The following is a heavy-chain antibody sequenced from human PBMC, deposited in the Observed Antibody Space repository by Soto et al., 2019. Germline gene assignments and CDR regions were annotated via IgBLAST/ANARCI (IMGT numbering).Heavy chain of an antibody. CDR1: GYTFTGYY. V-gene: IGHV1-2*02. Sequence: VASVKVSCKASGYTFTGYYMHWVRQAPGQGLEWMGRINPNSGGTNYAQKYQGRVTMTRDTSISTAYMEMSRLRTDDKTVYYCGSWCIDCGGDCLGRSAFDIWGQGTMVTVSS. CDR2: INPNSGGT. D-gene: IGHD2-21*01. J-gene: IGHJ3*02. CDR3: GSWCIDCGGDCLGRSAFDI.